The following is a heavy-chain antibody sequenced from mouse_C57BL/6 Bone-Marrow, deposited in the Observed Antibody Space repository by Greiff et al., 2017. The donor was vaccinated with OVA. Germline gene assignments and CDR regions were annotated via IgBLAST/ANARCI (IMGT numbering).Heavy chain of an antibody. V-gene: IGHV14-4*01. CDR3: TTFYGSSRPWFAY. D-gene: IGHD1-1*01. J-gene: IGHJ3*01. CDR1: GFNIKDDY. Sequence: VQLQQSGAELVRPGASVKLSCTASGFNIKDDYMHWVKQRPEQGLEWIGWIDPENGDTEYASKFQGKATIPADTSSNTAYLQLSSLASEDTAVYYCTTFYGSSRPWFAYWGQGTLVTVSA. CDR2: IDPENGDT.